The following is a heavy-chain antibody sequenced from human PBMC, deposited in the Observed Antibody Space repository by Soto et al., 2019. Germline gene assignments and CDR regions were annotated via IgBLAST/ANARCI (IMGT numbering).Heavy chain of an antibody. D-gene: IGHD3-22*01. CDR1: GFTFSCSA. CDR2: IRSKANSYAT. Sequence: GGSLRLSCAASGFTFSCSAMHWGRQASGKGLEWVGRIRSKANSYATAYAASVKGRFTISRDDSKNTAYLQMNSLKTEDTAVYYCTRHSSSGYIFDYWGQGTLVTVX. J-gene: IGHJ4*02. V-gene: IGHV3-73*01. CDR3: TRHSSSGYIFDY.